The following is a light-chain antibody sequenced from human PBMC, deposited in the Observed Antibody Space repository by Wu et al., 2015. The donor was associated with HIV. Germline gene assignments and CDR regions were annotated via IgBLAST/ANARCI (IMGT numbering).Light chain of an antibody. CDR2: GAS. J-gene: IGKJ4*01. V-gene: IGKV3-15*01. CDR1: QSVSSN. CDR3: QQYNIWPPLT. Sequence: SCRASQSVSSNLAWYQQKPGQAPRLLIYGASTRATGIPAKFSGSGSGTEFTLTISSVQSEDFATYFCQQYNIWPPLTFGGGTKVEI.